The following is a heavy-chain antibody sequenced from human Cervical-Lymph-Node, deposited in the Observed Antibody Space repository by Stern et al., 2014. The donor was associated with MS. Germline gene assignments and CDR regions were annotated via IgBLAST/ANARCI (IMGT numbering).Heavy chain of an antibody. CDR1: GYTFSRSG. CDR2: ISVYNGNP. D-gene: IGHD2-15*01. Sequence: VQLVQSGAEVKPPGAAVKVSCKASGYTFSRSGVNWVRQAPGQGLEWMGWISVYNGNPNYAQNRQGRVTMTTDASTRTAYMEMRSLRSDDTAVYYCARGSLASGFCVDGSCYADYWGQGTLVTVSS. J-gene: IGHJ4*02. CDR3: ARGSLASGFCVDGSCYADY. V-gene: IGHV1-18*01.